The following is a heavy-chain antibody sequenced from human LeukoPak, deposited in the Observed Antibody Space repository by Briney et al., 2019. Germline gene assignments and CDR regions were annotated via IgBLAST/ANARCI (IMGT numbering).Heavy chain of an antibody. CDR2: IYYSGST. J-gene: IGHJ4*02. D-gene: IGHD2-15*01. V-gene: IGHV4-31*03. CDR1: GGSISCGGYY. Sequence: SQTLSLNCTVSGGSISCGGYYWSWIRQHPGKGLEWIGYIYYSGSTYYNPSLKSRVTISVDTSKNQFSLKLSSVTAADTAVYYCARASGGSCYDYWGQGTLVTVSS. CDR3: ARASGGSCYDY.